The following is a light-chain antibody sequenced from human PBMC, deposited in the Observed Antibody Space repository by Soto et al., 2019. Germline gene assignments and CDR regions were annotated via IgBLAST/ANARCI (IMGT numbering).Light chain of an antibody. CDR1: QSVLSSSDGKNY. Sequence: DIVMTQSPDSLAVSLGEGATINCKSSQSVLSSSDGKNYLAWFRQKPGQPPKLLIYGASTRESGVPDRFSGSGSGTDFTLTISSLQAEDVAIYYCQQYYGAPLTFGGGTKVEIK. J-gene: IGKJ4*01. CDR3: QQYYGAPLT. V-gene: IGKV4-1*01. CDR2: GAS.